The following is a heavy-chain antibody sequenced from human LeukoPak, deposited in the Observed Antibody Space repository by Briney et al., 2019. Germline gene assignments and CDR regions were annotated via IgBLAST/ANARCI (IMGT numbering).Heavy chain of an antibody. CDR1: GYTFTSYY. CDR2: INPSGDST. D-gene: IGHD2-2*01. J-gene: IGHJ6*03. Sequence: ASVKVSCKTSGYTFTSYYIHWVRQAPGQGLEWMGIINPSGDSTSYAQKFQGRVTMTRDTSTSTVYMELSSLRSDDTAVYYCARGCPRDIVVVPAALDYYYYYMDVWGKGTTVTVSS. CDR3: ARGCPRDIVVVPAALDYYYYYMDV. V-gene: IGHV1-46*01.